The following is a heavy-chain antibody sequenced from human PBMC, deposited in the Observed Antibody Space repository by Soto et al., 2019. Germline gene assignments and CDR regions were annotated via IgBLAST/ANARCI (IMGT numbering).Heavy chain of an antibody. Sequence: QVQLVQSGAEVKKPGASVKVSCKASGYTFTSYGISWVRQAPGQGLEWMGWISAYNGNTNYAQKLQGRVTMTPETPTSTAYMELRSLTSDDTAVYYCPRGTTVETGNYWGQGTLVTVSS. J-gene: IGHJ4*02. D-gene: IGHD4-17*01. V-gene: IGHV1-18*01. CDR2: ISAYNGNT. CDR1: GYTFTSYG. CDR3: PRGTTVETGNY.